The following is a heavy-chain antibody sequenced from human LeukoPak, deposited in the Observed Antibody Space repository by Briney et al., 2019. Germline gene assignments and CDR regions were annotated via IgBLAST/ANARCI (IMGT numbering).Heavy chain of an antibody. D-gene: IGHD6-13*01. J-gene: IGHJ3*02. Sequence: SETLSLTCAVYGGSFSGYYWSWIRQPPGKGLEWIGEINHSGSTNYNPSLKSRVTISVDTSKNQFSLKLSSVTAADTAVYYCARDRQIAAANLGAFDIWGQGTMVTVSS. V-gene: IGHV4-34*01. CDR1: GGSFSGYY. CDR2: INHSGST. CDR3: ARDRQIAAANLGAFDI.